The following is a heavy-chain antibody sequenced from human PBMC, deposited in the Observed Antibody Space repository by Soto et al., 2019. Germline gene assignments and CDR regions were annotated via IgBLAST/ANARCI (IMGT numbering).Heavy chain of an antibody. V-gene: IGHV4-59*01. CDR2: IYYSGST. CDR1: GGSISSYY. Sequence: PSETLSLPCTVSGGSISSYYWSWIRQPRGKGLEWIGYIYYSGSTNYNPSLKSRVTISVDTSKNQFSLKLSSVTAADTAVYYCASKSDSYGSGSYGPYYFDYWGQGTLVTVSS. CDR3: ASKSDSYGSGSYGPYYFDY. D-gene: IGHD3-10*01. J-gene: IGHJ4*02.